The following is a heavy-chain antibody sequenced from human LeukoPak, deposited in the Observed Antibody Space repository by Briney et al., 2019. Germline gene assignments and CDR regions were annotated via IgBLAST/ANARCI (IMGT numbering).Heavy chain of an antibody. CDR1: GYTFTSYY. D-gene: IGHD5-18*01. CDR2: INPTGGST. V-gene: IGHV1-2*06. CDR3: ARGKGYSYGPGRGYYFDY. J-gene: IGHJ4*02. Sequence: ASVKVSCKASGYTFTSYYMHWVRQAPGQGLEWMGLINPTGGSTGYAQKFQGRVTMTRDTSISTAYMELSRLRSDDTAVYYCARGKGYSYGPGRGYYFDYWGQGTLVTVSS.